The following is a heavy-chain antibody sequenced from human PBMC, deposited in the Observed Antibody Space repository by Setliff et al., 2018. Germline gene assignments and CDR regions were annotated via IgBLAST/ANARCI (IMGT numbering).Heavy chain of an antibody. D-gene: IGHD6-6*01. Sequence: SVKVSCKASGATFSSHGVSWVRQAPGQGLEWMGGTIPLFGTTNYAQKFQGRATIITDESTSTAYMELSSLRSEDAAVYYCAREGVDSRSSTDYRYYMDVWGKGTTVTVSS. J-gene: IGHJ6*03. V-gene: IGHV1-69*05. CDR2: TIPLFGTT. CDR1: GATFSSHG. CDR3: AREGVDSRSSTDYRYYMDV.